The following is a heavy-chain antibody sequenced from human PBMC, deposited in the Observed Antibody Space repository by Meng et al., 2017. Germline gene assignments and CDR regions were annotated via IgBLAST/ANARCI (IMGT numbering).Heavy chain of an antibody. CDR2: IYHSGST. Sequence: QAQLPEPCPRLVKPSGTLSLTCAVSGGSISSSNWWSWVRQLPGKGLEWIGEIYHSGSTNYNPSLKSRVTISVDKSKNQFSLKLSSVTAADTAVYYCARVVAATTLFLDYWGQGTLVTVSS. V-gene: IGHV4-4*02. CDR3: ARVVAATTLFLDY. CDR1: GGSISSSNW. J-gene: IGHJ4*02. D-gene: IGHD2-15*01.